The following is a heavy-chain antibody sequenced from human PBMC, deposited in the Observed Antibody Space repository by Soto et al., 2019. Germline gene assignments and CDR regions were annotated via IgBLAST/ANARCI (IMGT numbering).Heavy chain of an antibody. CDR1: GDSVSSNRAT. CDR3: ARLIGNSWLDS. V-gene: IGHV6-1*01. Sequence: PSQTLSLTCAISGDSVSSNRATWNWFRQSPSRGLEWLGRTYYRSKWYNDYAVSVKGRITINPDTSNNQLSLQLNSVTPDDTAVYYCARLIGNSWLDSWGQGTLVTVSS. CDR2: TYYRSKWYN. D-gene: IGHD2-8*01. J-gene: IGHJ5*01.